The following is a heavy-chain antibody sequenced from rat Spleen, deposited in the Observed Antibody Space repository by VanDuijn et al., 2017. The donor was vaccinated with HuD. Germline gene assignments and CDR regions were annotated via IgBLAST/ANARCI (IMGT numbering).Heavy chain of an antibody. V-gene: IGHV5-7*01. CDR2: IRNDAFRT. J-gene: IGHJ3*01. D-gene: IGHD1-1*01. CDR3: AREGSYYYSGAPDWLAY. Sequence: EVQLVESGGGLVQPGRSMTLSCAASGFTFSNYDMAWVRQAPKKGLEWVASIRNDAFRTYYRDSVRGRFTVSRDNARSTLYLQMDSLRSEDTATYYCAREGSYYYSGAPDWLAYWGQGTLVTVSS. CDR1: GFTFSNYD.